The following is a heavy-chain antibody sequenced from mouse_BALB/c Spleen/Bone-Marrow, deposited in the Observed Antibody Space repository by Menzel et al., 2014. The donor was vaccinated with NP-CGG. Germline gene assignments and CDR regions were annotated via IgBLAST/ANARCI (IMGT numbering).Heavy chain of an antibody. CDR3: ARSGGKRYFAV. CDR2: ISYSGSF. V-gene: IGHV3-2*02. D-gene: IGHD1-1*02. Sequence: EVKLVESGPGLVKPFQSLSLPCTVTGYSITSDYACNWIRQFPGNKLEWMGYISYSGSFSYNPSLKSRISVTRDTSKNQFFLQLNSVTAEDTATYYCARSGGKRYFAVWGAGTSVTVSS. J-gene: IGHJ1*01. CDR1: GYSITSDYA.